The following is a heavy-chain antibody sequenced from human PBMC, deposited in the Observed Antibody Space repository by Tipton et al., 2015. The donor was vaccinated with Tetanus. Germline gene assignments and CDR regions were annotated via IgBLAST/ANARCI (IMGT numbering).Heavy chain of an antibody. D-gene: IGHD4-17*01. CDR2: TYYSGST. V-gene: IGHV4-59*01. J-gene: IGHJ4*02. Sequence: TLSLTCTVSGGSISSYYWSWIRQPPGKGLEWIGYTYYSGSTGYNPSLKSRVTISIDSSKNQFSLKLTSVTAADTAMYYCARDERYGDYAYWGQGALVTVSS. CDR3: ARDERYGDYAY. CDR1: GGSISSYY.